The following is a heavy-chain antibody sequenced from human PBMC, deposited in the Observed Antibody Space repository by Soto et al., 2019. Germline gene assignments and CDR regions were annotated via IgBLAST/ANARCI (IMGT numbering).Heavy chain of an antibody. Sequence: SETLSLTCTVSGGSISSGGYYWSWIRQHPGKGLEWIGYIYYSGSTYYNPSLKSRVTISVDTSKNQFSLKLSSVTAADTAVYYCARSYGEKSYYYYGMDVWGQGTTVTVSS. J-gene: IGHJ6*02. D-gene: IGHD4-17*01. V-gene: IGHV4-31*03. CDR1: GGSISSGGYY. CDR3: ARSYGEKSYYYYGMDV. CDR2: IYYSGST.